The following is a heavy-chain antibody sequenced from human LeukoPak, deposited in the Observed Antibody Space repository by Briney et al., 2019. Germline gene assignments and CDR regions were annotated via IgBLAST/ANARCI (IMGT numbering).Heavy chain of an antibody. D-gene: IGHD1-26*01. CDR2: IYYSGST. Sequence: PSETLSLTCTVSGGSISSSSYYWGWIRQPPGKGLEWIGSIYYSGSTYYNPSLKSRVTISVDTSKNQFSPKLSSVTAADTAVYYCARYSGSYFLFDYWGQGTLVTVSS. J-gene: IGHJ4*02. CDR1: GGSISSSSYY. CDR3: ARYSGSYFLFDY. V-gene: IGHV4-39*01.